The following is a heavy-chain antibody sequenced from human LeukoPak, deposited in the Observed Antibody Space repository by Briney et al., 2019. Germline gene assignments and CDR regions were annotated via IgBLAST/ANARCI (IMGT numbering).Heavy chain of an antibody. V-gene: IGHV1-46*02. CDR2: VSPSDGTT. Sequence: ASVKVSCKASGYTFNKFYMHWVRQAPGQGLEWMGIVSPSDGTTTYSQKFQGRVSMTRDTSTSTMYMELNSLRSEDTAVYYCARASGGYTYGYFDYWGQGTLVTVSS. CDR1: GYTFNKFY. D-gene: IGHD5-18*01. CDR3: ARASGGYTYGYFDY. J-gene: IGHJ4*02.